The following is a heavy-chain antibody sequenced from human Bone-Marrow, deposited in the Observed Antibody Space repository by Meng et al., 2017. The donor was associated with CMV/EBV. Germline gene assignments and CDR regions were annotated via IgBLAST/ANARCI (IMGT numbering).Heavy chain of an antibody. J-gene: IGHJ6*02. CDR1: GGSISSYY. Sequence: GSLRLSCTVSGGSISSYYWSWIRQPPGKGLEWIGYIYYSGSTNYNPSLKSRVTISVDTSKNQFSLKLSSVTAADTAVYYCARGAAMYYDFWSGYYRTEGMDVWGQGTTVTVSS. CDR2: IYYSGST. D-gene: IGHD3-3*01. V-gene: IGHV4-59*12. CDR3: ARGAAMYYDFWSGYYRTEGMDV.